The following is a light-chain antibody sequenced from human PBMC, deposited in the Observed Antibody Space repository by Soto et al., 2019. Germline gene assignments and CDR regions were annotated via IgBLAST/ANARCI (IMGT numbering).Light chain of an antibody. CDR2: AAS. Sequence: EIVMTQSPATLSVSPGERATLSCRASQSVSSNLAWYQQKPGQAPRLLIYAASTRATGIPARFSGSGSGTEFTLTISSLQSEDFAVYYCQQRSNWITFGQGTRLEIK. J-gene: IGKJ5*01. CDR1: QSVSSN. CDR3: QQRSNWIT. V-gene: IGKV3-15*01.